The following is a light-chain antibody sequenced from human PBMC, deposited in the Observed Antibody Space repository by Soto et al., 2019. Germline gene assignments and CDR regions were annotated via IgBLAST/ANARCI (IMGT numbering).Light chain of an antibody. J-gene: IGKJ1*01. CDR2: RAS. CDR1: QSISSW. CDR3: QQYSSSST. Sequence: DIQMTQSPSTLSASLGGRVTITCRASQSISSWLSWYQQKPGKAPKLLIYRASNLQSGVPARFSGRGSGTDSSLTIRNLQPDDCANYYCQQYSSSSTVGQGTKVEMK. V-gene: IGKV1-5*03.